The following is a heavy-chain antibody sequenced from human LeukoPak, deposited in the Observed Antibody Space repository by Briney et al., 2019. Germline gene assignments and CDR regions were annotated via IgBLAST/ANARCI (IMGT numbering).Heavy chain of an antibody. CDR2: ISSNGGST. Sequence: GGSLRLSCAASGFTFSSYAMHWVRQAPGKGLEYVSAISSNGGSTYYANSVKGRFTISRDNSKNTLYLQMGSLRAEDMAVYYCGKHPSSGWFHYFDYWGQGILVTVSS. V-gene: IGHV3-64*01. CDR3: GKHPSSGWFHYFDY. D-gene: IGHD6-19*01. CDR1: GFTFSSYA. J-gene: IGHJ4*02.